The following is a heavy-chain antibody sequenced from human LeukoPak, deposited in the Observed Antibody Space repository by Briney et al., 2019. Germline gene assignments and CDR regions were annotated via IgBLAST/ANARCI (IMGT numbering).Heavy chain of an antibody. J-gene: IGHJ4*02. CDR3: ARVGYCSSTSCYDLDY. CDR1: GFTFSDYY. CDR2: ISSSGSTI. D-gene: IGHD2-2*01. Sequence: GGSLRLSCAASGFTFSDYYMSWIRQAPGKGLEWVSYISSSGSTIYYADSVKGRFTISRDNAKNSLYLQMNSLRAEDTAVYYCARVGYCSSTSCYDLDYWGQGTLVTVPS. V-gene: IGHV3-11*01.